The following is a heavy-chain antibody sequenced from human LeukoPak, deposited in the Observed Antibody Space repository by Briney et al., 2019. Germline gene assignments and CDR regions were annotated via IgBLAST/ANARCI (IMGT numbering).Heavy chain of an antibody. J-gene: IGHJ4*02. D-gene: IGHD2-21*02. V-gene: IGHV3-48*03. Sequence: GGSLRLSCAASGFVFSSYEMNWVRQAPGKGLEWISYISSSGTTIHYADSVKGRFTISRDNAKNALYLQMNSLRGDDTAIYYCASAVGYCGGDCYSDYWGLGTLVTVSS. CDR3: ASAVGYCGGDCYSDY. CDR2: ISSSGTTI. CDR1: GFVFSSYE.